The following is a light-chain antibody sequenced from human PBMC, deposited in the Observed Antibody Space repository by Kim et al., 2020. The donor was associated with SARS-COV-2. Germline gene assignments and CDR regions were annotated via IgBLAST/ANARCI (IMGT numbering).Light chain of an antibody. Sequence: KTVISSCTRSRGSSASHYEQWCQQRPGSAPIIVIYEDKQRPSGVPDRFSGSIDRSSNSASLTISGLMTEDEADYYCQSFDSSNLWVFGGGTQLTVL. CDR1: RGSSASHY. CDR3: QSFDSSNLWV. V-gene: IGLV6-57*03. J-gene: IGLJ3*02. CDR2: EDK.